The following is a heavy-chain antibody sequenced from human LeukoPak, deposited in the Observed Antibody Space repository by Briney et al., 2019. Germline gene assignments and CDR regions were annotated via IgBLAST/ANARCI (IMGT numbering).Heavy chain of an antibody. V-gene: IGHV3-21*01. D-gene: IGHD6-13*01. J-gene: IGHJ4*02. CDR3: ARVAEAAAFDY. Sequence: SVKGRFIISRDNAKNSLYLQMNSLRAEDTAVYYCARVAEAAAFDYWGQGTLVTVSS.